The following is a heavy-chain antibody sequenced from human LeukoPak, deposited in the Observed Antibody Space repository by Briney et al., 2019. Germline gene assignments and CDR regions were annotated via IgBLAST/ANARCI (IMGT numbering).Heavy chain of an antibody. CDR1: GFTFSSYA. V-gene: IGHV3-64*04. J-gene: IGHJ4*02. D-gene: IGHD2-2*01. CDR2: ISSNGGST. CDR3: ARVYCSSTSCHFDY. Sequence: GGSLRLSCSASGFTFSSYAMHWVRQAPGKGLEYVSAISSNGGSTYYADSVKGRVTISRDNSKNTLYLQMNSLRAEDTAVYYCARVYCSSTSCHFDYWGQGTLVTVSS.